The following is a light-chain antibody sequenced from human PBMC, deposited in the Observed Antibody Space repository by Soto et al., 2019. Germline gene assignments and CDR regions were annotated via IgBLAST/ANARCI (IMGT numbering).Light chain of an antibody. CDR3: HHYSRSPPYT. CDR1: QSVSSS. CDR2: GAS. Sequence: EIVLTQSPGTLSLSPGERATLSCRASQSVSSSLAWYQQKPGQAPRLLIYGASNRATGIPDRFSGSGSGTDFTLTISRLEPEDFAVYYCHHYSRSPPYTFGQGTKLDIK. J-gene: IGKJ2*01. V-gene: IGKV3-20*01.